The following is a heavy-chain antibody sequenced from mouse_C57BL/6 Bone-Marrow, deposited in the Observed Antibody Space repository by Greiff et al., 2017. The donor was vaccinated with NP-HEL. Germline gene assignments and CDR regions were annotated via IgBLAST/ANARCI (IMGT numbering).Heavy chain of an antibody. J-gene: IGHJ1*03. V-gene: IGHV1-72*01. CDR2: IDPNCGGT. D-gene: IGHD1-1*01. Sequence: QVQLQQPGADLVKPGASVKLSCKASGYTFTSYWMPWVKQRPGRGLEWIGRIDPNCGGTKFNEKFKTKATLTVDKPSSTAYMQLSSLTSEDSAVYYCARYYYGSRGWYFDVWGTGTTVTVSS. CDR1: GYTFTSYW. CDR3: ARYYYGSRGWYFDV.